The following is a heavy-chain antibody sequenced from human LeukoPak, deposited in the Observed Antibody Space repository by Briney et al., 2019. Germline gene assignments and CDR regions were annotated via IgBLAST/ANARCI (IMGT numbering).Heavy chain of an antibody. J-gene: IGHJ3*02. CDR1: GYSFTSYW. Sequence: GESLKISCKGSGYSFTSYWIGWVRQMPGKGLEWMGIIYPGDSDTRYSPSFQGQVTISADKSISTAYLQWSSLKASDTAMYHCARTVPVNVNAFDIWGQGTMVTVSS. CDR3: ARTVPVNVNAFDI. V-gene: IGHV5-51*01. CDR2: IYPGDSDT. D-gene: IGHD4-17*01.